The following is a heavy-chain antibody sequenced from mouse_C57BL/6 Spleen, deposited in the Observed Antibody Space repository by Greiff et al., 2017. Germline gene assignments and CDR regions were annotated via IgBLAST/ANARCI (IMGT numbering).Heavy chain of an antibody. J-gene: IGHJ2*01. D-gene: IGHD2-1*01. CDR1: GYTFTSYW. CDR3: ALLWQRDY. Sequence: QVQLQQPGAELVKPGASVKLSCKASGYTFTSYWMQWVKQRPGQGLEWIGEIDPSDSYTNYNQKFKGKATLTVDTSSSTAYMQLSSLTSEDSAVYYCALLWQRDYWGKGTTLTVSS. V-gene: IGHV1-50*01. CDR2: IDPSDSYT.